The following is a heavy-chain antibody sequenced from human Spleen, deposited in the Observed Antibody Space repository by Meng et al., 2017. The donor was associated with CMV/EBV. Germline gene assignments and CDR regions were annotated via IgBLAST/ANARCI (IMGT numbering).Heavy chain of an antibody. J-gene: IGHJ4*02. CDR1: GYTFTGYY. CDR2: INPSGGST. CDR3: ARTSYGDYDFGY. D-gene: IGHD4-17*01. V-gene: IGHV1-46*01. Sequence: QGQLVQSGAEVKQPGASVQVSCKASGYTFTGYYMHWVRQAPGQGLEWMGIINPSGGSTSYAQKFQGRVTMTRDTSTSTVYMELSSLRSEDTAVYYCARTSYGDYDFGYWGQGTLVTVSS.